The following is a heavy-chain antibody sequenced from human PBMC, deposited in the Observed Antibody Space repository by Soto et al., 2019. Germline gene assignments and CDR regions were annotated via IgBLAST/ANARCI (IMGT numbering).Heavy chain of an antibody. CDR3: ATVSAVIDAFDI. D-gene: IGHD6-13*01. CDR2: FDPEDGET. Sequence: ASVKVSCKVSGYTLTELSMHWGRQAPGKGLEWMGGFDPEDGETIYAQKFQGRVTMTEDTSTDTAYMELSSLRSEDTAVYYCATVSAVIDAFDIWGQGTMVTVSS. J-gene: IGHJ3*02. V-gene: IGHV1-24*01. CDR1: GYTLTELS.